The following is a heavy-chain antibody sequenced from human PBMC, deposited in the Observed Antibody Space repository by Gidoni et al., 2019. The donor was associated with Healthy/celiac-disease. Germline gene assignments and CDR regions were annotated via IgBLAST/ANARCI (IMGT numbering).Heavy chain of an antibody. CDR3: ARPHYDILTGYYRDY. V-gene: IGHV5-51*01. CDR1: GYSFTSYW. D-gene: IGHD3-9*01. Sequence: VQLVQSGAEVKKPGESLKISCKGSGYSFTSYWIGWVRQMPGKGLEWMGIIYPGDSDTRYSPSFQGQVTISADKSISTAYLQWSSLKASDTAMYYYARPHYDILTGYYRDYWGQGTLVTVSS. J-gene: IGHJ4*02. CDR2: IYPGDSDT.